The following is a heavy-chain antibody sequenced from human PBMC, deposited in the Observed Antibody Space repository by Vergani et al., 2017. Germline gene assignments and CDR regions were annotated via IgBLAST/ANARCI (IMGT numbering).Heavy chain of an antibody. D-gene: IGHD1-26*01. CDR2: IYTSGST. CDR1: GGSISSYY. Sequence: QVQLQESGPGLVKPSETLSLTCTVSGGSISSYYWSWIRQPPGKGLEWIGYIYTSGSTNYNPSLKSRVTISVDTSKNQFSLKLSSVTAADTAVYYCARVEWEPPLYYFDYWGQGTLVTVSS. J-gene: IGHJ4*02. V-gene: IGHV4-4*09. CDR3: ARVEWEPPLYYFDY.